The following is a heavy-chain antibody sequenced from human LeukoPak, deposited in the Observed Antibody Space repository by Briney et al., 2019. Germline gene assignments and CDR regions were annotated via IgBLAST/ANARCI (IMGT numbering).Heavy chain of an antibody. CDR3: AKAFYYDSSGYIWGPYYFDY. V-gene: IGHV3-23*01. CDR2: ISGSGGST. Sequence: PGGSLRLSCAASGFTFSSYAMSWVRQAPGKGLEWVSAISGSGGSTYYADSVKGRFTISRDNSKNTLYLQMNSLRAEDTAVYYCAKAFYYDSSGYIWGPYYFDYWGQGTLVTVSS. J-gene: IGHJ4*02. CDR1: GFTFSSYA. D-gene: IGHD3-22*01.